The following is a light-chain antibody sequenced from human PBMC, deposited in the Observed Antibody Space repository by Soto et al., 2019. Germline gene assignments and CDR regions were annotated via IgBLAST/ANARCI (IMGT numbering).Light chain of an antibody. V-gene: IGKV4-1*01. CDR1: QRILYISNNKTY. CDR3: QQYYSTPGT. J-gene: IGKJ3*01. Sequence: DIVMTQSPDSLAVSLGERATINCKSIQRILYISNNKTYLAWYQQKPGQPPKLLIYWASTRESWVPERFSGGGSGTDFTLTISSLQAEDGAVYYCQQYYSTPGTFGPGTKVDIK. CDR2: WAS.